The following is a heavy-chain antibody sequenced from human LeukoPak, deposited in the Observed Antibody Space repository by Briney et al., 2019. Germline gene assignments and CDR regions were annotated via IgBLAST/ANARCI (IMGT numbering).Heavy chain of an antibody. J-gene: IGHJ6*02. V-gene: IGHV1-18*01. CDR3: ARIVVVPAAQIPHYYYGMDV. CDR1: GYTFTSYG. CDR2: ISAYNGNT. Sequence: ASVKVSCKASGYTFTSYGISWVRQAPGQGLEWMGWISAYNGNTNYAQKLQGRVTMTTDTSTSTAYMELRSLRSDDTAVYYRARIVVVPAAQIPHYYYGMDVWGQGTTVTVSS. D-gene: IGHD2-2*01.